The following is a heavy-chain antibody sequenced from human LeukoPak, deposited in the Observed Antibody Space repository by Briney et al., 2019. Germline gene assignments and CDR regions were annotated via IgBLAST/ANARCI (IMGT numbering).Heavy chain of an antibody. CDR1: GFTFSSYA. CDR2: ISGSGGST. Sequence: GGSLRLSCAASGFTFSSYAMSWVRQAPGKGLEWVSAISGSGGSTYYADSVKGRFTISRDDAKNSLYLQMNSLRAEDTAVYYCARAVSAQLVLCMDVWGQGTTVTVSS. D-gene: IGHD6-13*01. V-gene: IGHV3-23*01. J-gene: IGHJ6*02. CDR3: ARAVSAQLVLCMDV.